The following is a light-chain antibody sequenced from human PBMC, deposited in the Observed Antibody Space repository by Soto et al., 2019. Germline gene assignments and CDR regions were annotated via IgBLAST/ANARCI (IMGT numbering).Light chain of an antibody. Sequence: LTQPPSASGSPGQSVAISCTGTSSDVGGYSYVSWYQQHPGKAPNLMIYEVNKRPSGVPDRFSGSKSGNTASLTVSGLQAEDEADYYCSSYAGSSNVFGTGTKVTVL. CDR2: EVN. CDR1: SSDVGGYSY. V-gene: IGLV2-8*01. CDR3: SSYAGSSNV. J-gene: IGLJ1*01.